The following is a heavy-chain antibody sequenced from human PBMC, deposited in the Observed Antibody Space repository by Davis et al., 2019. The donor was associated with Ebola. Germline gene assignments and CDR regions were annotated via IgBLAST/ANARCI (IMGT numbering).Heavy chain of an antibody. Sequence: MPSETLSLTCTVSGGSISSSRYYWGWIRQPPGKGLEWIGSIYYSGSTYYNPSLKSRVTISVDTSKNQFSLMLSSVTAADTAVYYCARGMGSSGLYYYYAMDVWGQGTTVTVSS. D-gene: IGHD6-6*01. CDR2: IYYSGST. V-gene: IGHV4-39*01. CDR3: ARGMGSSGLYYYYAMDV. CDR1: GGSISSSRYY. J-gene: IGHJ6*02.